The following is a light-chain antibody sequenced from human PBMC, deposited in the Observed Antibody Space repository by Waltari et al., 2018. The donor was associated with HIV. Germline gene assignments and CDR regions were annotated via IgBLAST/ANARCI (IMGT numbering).Light chain of an antibody. CDR3: QQYDSFPWT. CDR1: QSISVW. J-gene: IGKJ1*01. CDR2: EAS. Sequence: DIQMTQSPSTLSASIGASVTITCRASQSISVWLAWYHQKPGKAPKLLIYEASNLESGVPSRFSGTGSGTEFTLTISSLQPDDSATFYCQQYDSFPWTFGQGTKVGIK. V-gene: IGKV1-5*03.